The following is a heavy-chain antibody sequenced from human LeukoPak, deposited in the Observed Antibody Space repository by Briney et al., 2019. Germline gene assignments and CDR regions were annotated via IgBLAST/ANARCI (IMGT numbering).Heavy chain of an antibody. CDR1: GGSISSYY. D-gene: IGHD1-26*01. CDR3: ARNGGSYSFDY. CDR2: GSYSGSS. J-gene: IGHJ4*02. V-gene: IGHV4-59*01. Sequence: SETLSLTCTVSGGSISSYYWSWIRQPPGKGLEWIGYGSYSGSSNYNPSLKSRVTISVDTSKNHFSLKLSSVTAADTAVYYYARNGGSYSFDYWGQGTLVTVSS.